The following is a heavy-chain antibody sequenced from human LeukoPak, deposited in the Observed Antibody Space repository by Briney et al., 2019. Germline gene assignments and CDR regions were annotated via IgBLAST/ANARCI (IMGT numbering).Heavy chain of an antibody. D-gene: IGHD3-16*02. J-gene: IGHJ4*02. CDR3: ARDDSYYDYVWGSYRPRSGFDY. CDR1: GGTFSSYA. V-gene: IGHV1-69*04. CDR2: IIPILGIA. Sequence: SVNVSCKASGGTFSSYAISWVRQAPGQGLEWMGRIIPILGIANYAQKFQGRVTITADKSTSTAYMELSSLRSEDTAVYYCARDDSYYDYVWGSYRPRSGFDYWGQGTLVTVSS.